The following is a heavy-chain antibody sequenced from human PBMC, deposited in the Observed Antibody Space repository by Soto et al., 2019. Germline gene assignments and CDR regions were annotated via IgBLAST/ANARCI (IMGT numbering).Heavy chain of an antibody. Sequence: VRLSCAASGFTFSSYGMHWVRQAPCKGLEWVAVISYDGSNKYYADSVKGRFTISRDNSKNTLYLQMNSLRAEDTAVYYCAKEAATDYYSYCMEVWGEGTKVTVSS. CDR2: ISYDGSNK. CDR1: GFTFSSYG. CDR3: AKEAATDYYSYCMEV. V-gene: IGHV3-30*18. J-gene: IGHJ6*04. D-gene: IGHD2-15*01.